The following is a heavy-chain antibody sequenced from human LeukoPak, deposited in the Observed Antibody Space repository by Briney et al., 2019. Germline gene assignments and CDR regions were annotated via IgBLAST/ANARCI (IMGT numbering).Heavy chain of an antibody. J-gene: IGHJ5*02. CDR3: AKGRVVAGSKSLTYHWLDT. V-gene: IGHV1-2*02. Sequence: ASVNGSCKASVYTFTGYYIHWVRQAPGQGLVWVGWINPNSGGAKDAQKFSGRVTMTRDTSISTAYMRLSRLRSADTAVYYCAKGRVVAGSKSLTYHWLDTWGQGTLVTVSS. CDR2: INPNSGGA. CDR1: VYTFTGYY. D-gene: IGHD6-19*01.